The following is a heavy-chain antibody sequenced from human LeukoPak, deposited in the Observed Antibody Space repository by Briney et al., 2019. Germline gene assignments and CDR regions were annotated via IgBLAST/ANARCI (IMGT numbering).Heavy chain of an antibody. J-gene: IGHJ4*02. CDR2: INHSGNT. D-gene: IGHD6-19*01. CDR3: ARDGTAWYNYFDY. CDR1: GDSISSYY. Sequence: SETLSLTCTVSGDSISSYYWSWIRQPPGKGLEWIGYINHSGNTTYNPSLKSRVTISVDKPMNQFSLKLSSVTAADTAVYYCARDGTAWYNYFDYWGQGTLVTVSS. V-gene: IGHV4-59*01.